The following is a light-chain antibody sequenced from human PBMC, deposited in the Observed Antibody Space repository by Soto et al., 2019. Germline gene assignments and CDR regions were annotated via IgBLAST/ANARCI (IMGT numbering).Light chain of an antibody. V-gene: IGKV1-5*01. J-gene: IGKJ1*01. CDR2: DAS. Sequence: GDRVTITCRASQSISYWLAWYQQKPGKAPTLLIYDASTLESGVPSRFSGSGFGTDFTLTISTLQPEDFGTYYCQQYNSYSWTFGQGTKVDI. CDR3: QQYNSYSWT. CDR1: QSISYW.